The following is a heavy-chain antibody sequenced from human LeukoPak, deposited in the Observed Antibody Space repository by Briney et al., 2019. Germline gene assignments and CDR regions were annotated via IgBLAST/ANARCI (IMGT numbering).Heavy chain of an antibody. CDR3: ARGLGYCSGGSCSYGMDV. CDR2: IYYSGST. Sequence: SQTLSLTCTVSGGSISSGGYYWSWIRQHPGKGLEWIGYIYYSGSTYYNPSLKSRVTISVDTSKNQFSLKLSSVTAADTAVYYCARGLGYCSGGSCSYGMDVWGQGTTVTVSS. J-gene: IGHJ6*02. D-gene: IGHD2-15*01. V-gene: IGHV4-30-4*08. CDR1: GGSISSGGYY.